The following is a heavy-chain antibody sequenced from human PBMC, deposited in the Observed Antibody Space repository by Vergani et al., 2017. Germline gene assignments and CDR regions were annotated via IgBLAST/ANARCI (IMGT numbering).Heavy chain of an antibody. CDR1: GFTFSSYA. J-gene: IGHJ6*02. CDR3: ARESDYYDSSGYPYYYYYGMDV. CDR2: ISSNGGST. V-gene: IGHV3-64*01. Sequence: EVQLVESGGGLVQPGGSLRLSCAASGFTFSSYAMHWVRQAPGKGLEYVSAISSNGGSTYHANSVKGRFTISRDNSKNTLYLQMGSLRAEDMAVYYCARESDYYDSSGYPYYYYYGMDVWGQGTTVTVSS. D-gene: IGHD3-22*01.